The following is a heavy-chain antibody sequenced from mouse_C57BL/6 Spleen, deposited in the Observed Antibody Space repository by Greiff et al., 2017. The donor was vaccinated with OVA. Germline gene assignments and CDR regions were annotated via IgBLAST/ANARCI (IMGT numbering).Heavy chain of an antibody. CDR1: GYTFTSYD. V-gene: IGHV1-85*01. D-gene: IGHD4-1*01. CDR3: ARFAGASYYAMDY. CDR2: IYPRDGST. J-gene: IGHJ4*01. Sequence: VQLVESGPELVKPGASVKLSCKASGYTFTSYDINWVKQRPGQGLEWIGWIYPRDGSTKYNEKFKGKATLTVDTSSSTAYMELHSLTSEDSAVYFCARFAGASYYAMDYWGQGTSVTVSS.